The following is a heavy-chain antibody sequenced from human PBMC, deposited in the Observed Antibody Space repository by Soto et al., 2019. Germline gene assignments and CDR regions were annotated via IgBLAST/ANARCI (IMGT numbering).Heavy chain of an antibody. CDR2: IYYSGST. Sequence: SETLSLTCIVSGDSISSSSYYWGWIRQPPGKGLEWIGSIYYSGSTYYNPSLKSRVTISVDTSKNQFSLKLSSVTAADTAVYYCARASPVVTDVSGQGTTVTVSS. CDR1: GDSISSSSYY. CDR3: ARASPVVTDV. D-gene: IGHD5-18*01. V-gene: IGHV4-39*07. J-gene: IGHJ6*02.